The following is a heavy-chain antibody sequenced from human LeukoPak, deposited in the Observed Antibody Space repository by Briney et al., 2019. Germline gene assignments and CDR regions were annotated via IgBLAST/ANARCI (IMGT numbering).Heavy chain of an antibody. CDR1: GFTFSSCW. CDR3: AKGYSSSWYGEPTDY. J-gene: IGHJ4*02. D-gene: IGHD6-13*01. Sequence: QAGGSLRLSCAASGFTFSSCWMHWVRQAPGKGLVWVSRINSDGSSTSYADSVKGRFTISRDNAKNTLYLQMNSLRAEDTAVYYCAKGYSSSWYGEPTDYWGQGTLVTVSS. CDR2: INSDGSST. V-gene: IGHV3-74*01.